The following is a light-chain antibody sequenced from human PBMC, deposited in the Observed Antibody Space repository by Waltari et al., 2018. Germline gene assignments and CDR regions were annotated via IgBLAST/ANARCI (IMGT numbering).Light chain of an antibody. CDR2: EVS. V-gene: IGLV2-14*01. Sequence: QSALTQPASVSGSPGQSITISCSGTARDVGAYDFVSWYQQHPGKAPHLTIYEVSNRPSGISNRFSASKSGNTASRTISGLQAEDEADYYCSSYTTSSAPGVFGTGTRVTVL. J-gene: IGLJ1*01. CDR1: ARDVGAYDF. CDR3: SSYTTSSAPGV.